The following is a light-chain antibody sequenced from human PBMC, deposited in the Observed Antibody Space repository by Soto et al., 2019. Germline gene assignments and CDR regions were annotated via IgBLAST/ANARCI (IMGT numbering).Light chain of an antibody. CDR2: DAS. CDR3: QQYDSVLGT. CDR1: QSISHW. V-gene: IGKV1-5*01. J-gene: IGKJ1*01. Sequence: DIQITQSPATLSASVGDSVNIPCRASQSISHWLAWYQQKPGKAPKFLIYDASSLESGVPSRFSGSGSGTEFTLTISSLQPDDFATYYCQQYDSVLGTFGPGTKVDIK.